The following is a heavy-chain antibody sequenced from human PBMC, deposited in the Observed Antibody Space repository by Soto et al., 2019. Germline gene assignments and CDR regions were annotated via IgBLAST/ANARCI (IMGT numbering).Heavy chain of an antibody. D-gene: IGHD2-15*01. J-gene: IGHJ4*02. V-gene: IGHV3-74*01. CDR3: VRKGRDAYNFDY. CDR1: GFIFSRYW. CDR2: INSDGRTT. Sequence: LRLSCGASGFIFSRYWMHWVRQAPGKGLVWVSRINSDGRTTSYADSVKGRFTISRDNAENKLFLQMSSLRVEDTAVYYCVRKGRDAYNFDYWGQGTLVTVSS.